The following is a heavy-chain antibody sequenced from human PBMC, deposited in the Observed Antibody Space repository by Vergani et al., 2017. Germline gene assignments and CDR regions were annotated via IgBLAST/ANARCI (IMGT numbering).Heavy chain of an antibody. CDR2: ISSSGSTI. V-gene: IGHV3-11*04. Sequence: QVQLVESGGGLVKPGKSLRLSCVASGFTLSDYYMSWIRQAPGKGLEWVSYISSSGSTIYYADSVKGRFTISRDNAKNSLYLQMNSLRAEDTAVYYCARAGSVVVVAATPHWYFDLWGRGTLVTVSS. CDR3: ARAGSVVVVAATPHWYFDL. CDR1: GFTLSDYY. D-gene: IGHD2-15*01. J-gene: IGHJ2*01.